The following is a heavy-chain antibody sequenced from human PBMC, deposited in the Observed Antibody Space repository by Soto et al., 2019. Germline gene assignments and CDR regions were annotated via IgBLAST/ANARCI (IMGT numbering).Heavy chain of an antibody. CDR2: IIPIFGTA. Sequence: GASVKVSCKASGGTFSSYASSWVRQAPGQGLEWMGGIIPIFGTANYAQKFQGRVTITADESTSTAYMELSSLRSEDTAVYYCARGPTYDILTGYQKYNWFDPWGQGTLVTVSS. J-gene: IGHJ5*02. V-gene: IGHV1-69*13. CDR3: ARGPTYDILTGYQKYNWFDP. D-gene: IGHD3-9*01. CDR1: GGTFSSYA.